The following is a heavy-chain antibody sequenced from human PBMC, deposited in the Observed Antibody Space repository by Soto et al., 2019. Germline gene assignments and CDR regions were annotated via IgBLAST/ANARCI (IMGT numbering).Heavy chain of an antibody. CDR1: GSSISSYY. D-gene: IGHD3-16*01. CDR3: ARTRMIESWIDY. J-gene: IGHJ4*02. Sequence: SETLSLTCNVSGSSISSYYWSWIRKPPGKGLEWIGYVYYTGSTLYNPSLKSRVSISVDMSMKELSLRLSSVTAADTAVYYCARTRMIESWIDYWGQGTPVTVSS. V-gene: IGHV4-59*01. CDR2: VYYTGST.